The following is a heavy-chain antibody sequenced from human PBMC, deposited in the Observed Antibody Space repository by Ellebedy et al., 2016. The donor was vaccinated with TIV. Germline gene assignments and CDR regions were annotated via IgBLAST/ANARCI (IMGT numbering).Heavy chain of an antibody. Sequence: SETLSLXXSVSGDSIRSYFWGWIRQPPGEGLDCIGYISHSGRTNYNPSLKSRLSISADTSKNQFSLQMRSVTAADTALYYCARMRSSGYLDFWGQGILVTVSS. CDR1: GDSIRSYF. D-gene: IGHD3-22*01. V-gene: IGHV4-59*01. CDR3: ARMRSSGYLDF. CDR2: ISHSGRT. J-gene: IGHJ4*02.